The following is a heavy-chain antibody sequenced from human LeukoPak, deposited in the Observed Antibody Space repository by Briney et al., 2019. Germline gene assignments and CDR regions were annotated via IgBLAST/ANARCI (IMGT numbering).Heavy chain of an antibody. V-gene: IGHV3-23*01. J-gene: IGHJ2*01. D-gene: IGHD2-2*01. CDR1: GFTFSSYA. CDR2: ISGSGGST. CDR3: ARDRVVPAAKIPYWYFDL. Sequence: GGSLRLSCAASGFTFSSYAMSWVRQAPGKGLEWVSAISGSGGSTYYADSVKGRFTISRDNSKNTLYLQMNSLRAEDTAVYYCARDRVVPAAKIPYWYFDLWGRGTLVTVSS.